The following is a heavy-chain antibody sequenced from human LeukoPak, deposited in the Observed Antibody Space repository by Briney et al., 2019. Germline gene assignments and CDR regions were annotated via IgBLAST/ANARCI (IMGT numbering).Heavy chain of an antibody. CDR3: ARDAGGYCSSTSCYATF. Sequence: ASVKVSCKASGYTFTGYYMHWVRQVPGQGLEWMGWINPNSGGTNYAQKFQGRVTMTRDTSISTAYMELSRLRSDDTAVYYCARDAGGYCSSTSCYATFWGQGTLVTVSS. CDR1: GYTFTGYY. J-gene: IGHJ4*02. CDR2: INPNSGGT. D-gene: IGHD2-2*01. V-gene: IGHV1-2*02.